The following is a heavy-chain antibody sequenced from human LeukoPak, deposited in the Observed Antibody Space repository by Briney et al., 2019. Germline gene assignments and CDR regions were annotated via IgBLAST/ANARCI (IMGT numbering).Heavy chain of an antibody. J-gene: IGHJ5*02. CDR1: RFTVSSNY. Sequence: PGGSLRLSCAASRFTVSSNYMSWVRQAPGRGPEWVSVIYSGGSTYYADSVKGRFTISRDNSKNTLFLQMNSLRAGDTAVYYCARGTVTMVVSWGRRTLVTVSS. CDR2: IYSGGST. CDR3: ARGTVTMVVS. V-gene: IGHV3-66*01. D-gene: IGHD3-22*01.